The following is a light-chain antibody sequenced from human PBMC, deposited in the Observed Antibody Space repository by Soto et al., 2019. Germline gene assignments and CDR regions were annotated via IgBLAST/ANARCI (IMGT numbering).Light chain of an antibody. J-gene: IGKJ4*01. CDR2: GAS. V-gene: IGKV3D-15*01. CDR1: RSVSSSY. Sequence: EIVMTQSPATLSVSPGERATLSCRASRSVSSSYLAWYQQKPGQAPRLLIYGASSRATGIPDRFSGSGSGTEFTLTISSLQSEDFAVYYCQQYNNWPPVTFGGGTKVDIK. CDR3: QQYNNWPPVT.